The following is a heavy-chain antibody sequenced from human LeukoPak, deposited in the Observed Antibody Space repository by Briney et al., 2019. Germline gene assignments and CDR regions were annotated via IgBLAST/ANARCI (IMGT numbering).Heavy chain of an antibody. CDR2: INSDGSST. D-gene: IGHD3-10*02. Sequence: GGSLRLSCAPSGFSFSSYWMHWVRQAPGKGLVWVSRINSDGSSTSYADSVKGRFTISRDNAKKTLYLQMNSLRAEDTAVYYCAELGITMIGGVWGKGTTVTISS. CDR1: GFSFSSYW. CDR3: AELGITMIGGV. V-gene: IGHV3-74*01. J-gene: IGHJ6*04.